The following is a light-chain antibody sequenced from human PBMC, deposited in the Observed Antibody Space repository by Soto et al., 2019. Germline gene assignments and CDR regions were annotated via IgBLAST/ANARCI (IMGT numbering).Light chain of an antibody. V-gene: IGKV3-20*01. CDR2: GAS. CDR1: QSVSSSF. CDR3: QQYDRSPRT. Sequence: EIVLTQSPGTLSLSPGERATLSCRASQSVSSSFLAWYQQKPGQAPRLLIYGASSRPTGIPDRFSGSGSGTDFTLTISRLEPEDFAVYYCQQYDRSPRTFGQGTKVDIK. J-gene: IGKJ1*01.